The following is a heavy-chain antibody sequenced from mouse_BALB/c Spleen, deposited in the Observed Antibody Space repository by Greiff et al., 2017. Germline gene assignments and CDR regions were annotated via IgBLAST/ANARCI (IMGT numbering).Heavy chain of an antibody. Sequence: EVQLHQSGPELVKPGASMKISCKASGYSFTGYTMNWVKQSHGKSLEWIGRINPYNGDTFYNQKFKGKATLTVDKSSSTAHMELLSLTSEDSAVYYCGRRYDGYAMDYWGQGTSVTVSS. CDR1: GYSFTGYT. CDR2: INPYNGDT. V-gene: IGHV1-37*01. CDR3: GRRYDGYAMDY. D-gene: IGHD2-12*01. J-gene: IGHJ4*01.